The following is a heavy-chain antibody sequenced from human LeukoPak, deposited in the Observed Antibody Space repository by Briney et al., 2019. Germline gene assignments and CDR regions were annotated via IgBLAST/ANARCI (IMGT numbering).Heavy chain of an antibody. CDR3: ARDISGSYSTGDY. Sequence: GGSLRLSCAASGFTFDDYGMSWVRQVPGMGLEWVSGINWNGGSTGYADSVKGRFTISRDNAKNSLYLQMNSLRAEDTALYHCARDISGSYSTGDYWGQGTLVTVSS. J-gene: IGHJ4*02. D-gene: IGHD1-26*01. CDR1: GFTFDDYG. CDR2: INWNGGST. V-gene: IGHV3-20*01.